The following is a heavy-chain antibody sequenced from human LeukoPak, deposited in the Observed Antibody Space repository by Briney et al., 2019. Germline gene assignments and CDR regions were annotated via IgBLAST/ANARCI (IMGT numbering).Heavy chain of an antibody. CDR1: GRSFSGYY. J-gene: IGHJ4*02. CDR2: INHSGST. D-gene: IGHD1-1*01. V-gene: IGHV4-34*01. Sequence: SETLSLTCAVYGRSFSGYYWSWIRQPPGKGLEWIGEINHSGSTNYNPSLKSRVTLSVDTSKNQFSLKLSSVTAADTAVYYCARMLGYGTYYFDYWGQGTLVTVSS. CDR3: ARMLGYGTYYFDY.